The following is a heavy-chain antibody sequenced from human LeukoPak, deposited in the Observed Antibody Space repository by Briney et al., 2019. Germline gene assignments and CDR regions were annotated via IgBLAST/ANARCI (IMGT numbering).Heavy chain of an antibody. V-gene: IGHV1-2*02. J-gene: IGHJ3*02. CDR1: GYTFTGYY. D-gene: IGHD6-13*01. Sequence: ASVKVSCKASGYTFTGYYMHWVRQAPGQGLEWMGWINPNSGGTNYAQKFQGRVTMTRDTSISTAYMELSRPRSDDTALYYCARDLGIAAAGTGAFDIWGQGTMVTVSS. CDR3: ARDLGIAAAGTGAFDI. CDR2: INPNSGGT.